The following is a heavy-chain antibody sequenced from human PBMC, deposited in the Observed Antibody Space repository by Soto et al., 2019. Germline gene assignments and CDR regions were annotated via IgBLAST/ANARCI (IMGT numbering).Heavy chain of an antibody. J-gene: IGHJ4*02. Sequence: SETLSLTCTVSGGSISSSSYYWGWIRQPPGKGLEWIGSIYYSGSTYYNPSLKSRVTISVDTSKNQFSLKLSSVTAADTAVYYCARAGYYGSGSYYIFDYWGQGTLVTVSS. D-gene: IGHD3-10*01. CDR3: ARAGYYGSGSYYIFDY. CDR1: GGSISSSSYY. CDR2: IYYSGST. V-gene: IGHV4-39*07.